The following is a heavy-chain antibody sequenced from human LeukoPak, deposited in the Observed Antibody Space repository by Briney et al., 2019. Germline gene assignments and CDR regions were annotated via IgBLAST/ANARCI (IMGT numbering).Heavy chain of an antibody. J-gene: IGHJ4*02. CDR2: INSDGSST. CDR1: GFTFSSYW. V-gene: IGHV3-74*01. D-gene: IGHD6-19*01. CDR3: ASALTVADYYFDY. Sequence: GGSLRLSCAASGFTFSSYWMHWVRQAPGKGLVWVSRINSDGSSTSYADSVKGRFTISRDNAKNTLYLQMNSLRAEDTAVYYCASALTVADYYFDYWGQGTLVTVSS.